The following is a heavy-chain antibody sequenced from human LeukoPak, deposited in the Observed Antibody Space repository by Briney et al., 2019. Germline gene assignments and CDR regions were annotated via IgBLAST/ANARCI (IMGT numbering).Heavy chain of an antibody. J-gene: IGHJ4*02. D-gene: IGHD5-18*01. Sequence: ASVKVSCKASGYTFTSYYMHWVRQAPGQGLEWMGIINPSGGSTSYAQKFQGRVTMTRDTSTSTVYMELSSLRSEDTAVYYCAREPRGYSYGNGDDYWGQGTLVTVSS. CDR2: INPSGGST. V-gene: IGHV1-46*01. CDR1: GYTFTSYY. CDR3: AREPRGYSYGNGDDY.